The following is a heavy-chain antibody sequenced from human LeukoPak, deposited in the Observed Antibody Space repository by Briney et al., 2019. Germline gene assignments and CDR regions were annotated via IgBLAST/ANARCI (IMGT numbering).Heavy chain of an antibody. D-gene: IGHD3-22*01. Sequence: PSETLSLTCAVYGGSFSGYYWSWIRQPPGKGLEWIGEINHSGSTNYNPSLKSRVPISVDTSKNQFSLKLSSVTAADTAVYYCARGGHYDSSGYYYGYYYGMDVWGQGTTVTVSS. CDR1: GGSFSGYY. CDR2: INHSGST. CDR3: ARGGHYDSSGYYYGYYYGMDV. V-gene: IGHV4-34*01. J-gene: IGHJ6*02.